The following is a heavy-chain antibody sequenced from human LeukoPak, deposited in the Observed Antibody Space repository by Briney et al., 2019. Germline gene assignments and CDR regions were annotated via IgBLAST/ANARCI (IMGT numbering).Heavy chain of an antibody. J-gene: IGHJ4*02. CDR2: IYYSGST. CDR1: GGSISSSRYY. D-gene: IGHD2-15*01. V-gene: IGHV4-39*07. Sequence: SETLSLTCTVSGGSISSSRYYWGWIRQPPGKGLEWIGSIYYSGSTYYNPSLKSRVTISVDTSKNQFSLKLSSVTAADTAVYYCARGRGYCSGGSCYRRGYFDYWGQGTLVTVSS. CDR3: ARGRGYCSGGSCYRRGYFDY.